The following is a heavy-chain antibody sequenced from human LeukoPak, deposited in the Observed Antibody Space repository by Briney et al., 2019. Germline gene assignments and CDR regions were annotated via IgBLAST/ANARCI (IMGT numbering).Heavy chain of an antibody. J-gene: IGHJ5*02. Sequence: SETLSLTCAVYGGSFSGFYWTWIRQSPGKGLEWIGEINQSGSTNYNPSLKSRVTISVDTSKNQFSLKLSSVTAADTAVYYCASSRGTTPEGWFDPWGQGTLVTVSS. CDR1: GGSFSGFY. CDR3: ASSRGTTPEGWFDP. CDR2: INQSGST. V-gene: IGHV4-34*01. D-gene: IGHD1-1*01.